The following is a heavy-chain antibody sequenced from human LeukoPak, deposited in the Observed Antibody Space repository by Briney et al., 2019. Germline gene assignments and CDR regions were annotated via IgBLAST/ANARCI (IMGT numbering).Heavy chain of an antibody. Sequence: AGGSLRLSCAASGFTFSNYSMSWIRQAPGKGLEWVSYISSSGSTIYYADSVKGRFTISRDNSKNTLYLQMNSLRAEDTAVYYCARSSSWSPFDYWGQGTLVTVSS. CDR1: GFTFSNYS. V-gene: IGHV3-48*01. D-gene: IGHD6-13*01. CDR3: ARSSSWSPFDY. J-gene: IGHJ4*02. CDR2: ISSSGSTI.